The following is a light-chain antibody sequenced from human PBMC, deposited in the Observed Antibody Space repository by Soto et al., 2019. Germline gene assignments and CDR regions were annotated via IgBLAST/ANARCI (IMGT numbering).Light chain of an antibody. J-gene: IGKJ1*01. CDR1: QSVNSN. Sequence: EIVMTQSPATLSVSPGERATLSCRASQSVNSNLAWYQQKPGQSPRLLIYGASTRATGIPARFSGSGSGTQCALTISSLQSEDFAIYYCQQHNNLPQTFGQGTKVEIK. CDR2: GAS. CDR3: QQHNNLPQT. V-gene: IGKV3-15*01.